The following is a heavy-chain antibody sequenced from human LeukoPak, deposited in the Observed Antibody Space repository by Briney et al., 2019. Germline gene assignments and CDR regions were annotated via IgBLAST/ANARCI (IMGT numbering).Heavy chain of an antibody. D-gene: IGHD3-9*01. Sequence: PSETLSLTCTVSRGSISSYYWSWIRQPPGKGLEWIGYIYYSGSTNYNPSLKSRVTISVDTSKNQFSLKLSSVTAADTAVYYCARGGDILTGYQQHPASYYYYGMDVWGQGTTVTVSS. CDR2: IYYSGST. CDR3: ARGGDILTGYQQHPASYYYYGMDV. V-gene: IGHV4-59*01. CDR1: RGSISSYY. J-gene: IGHJ6*02.